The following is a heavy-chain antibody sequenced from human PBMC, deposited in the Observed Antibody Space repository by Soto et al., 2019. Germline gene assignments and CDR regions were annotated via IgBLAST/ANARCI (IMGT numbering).Heavy chain of an antibody. CDR2: ISAYNGNT. D-gene: IGHD3-22*01. CDR1: GYTFTSYG. Sequence: ASVKVSCKASGYTFTSYGISWVRQAPGQGLEWMGWISAYNGNTNYAQKLQGRVTMTTDTSTSTAYMELRSLRAEDTAVYYCAKDAYYYDSSGYSPPGYFDYWGQGTQVTVSS. V-gene: IGHV1-18*04. CDR3: AKDAYYYDSSGYSPPGYFDY. J-gene: IGHJ4*02.